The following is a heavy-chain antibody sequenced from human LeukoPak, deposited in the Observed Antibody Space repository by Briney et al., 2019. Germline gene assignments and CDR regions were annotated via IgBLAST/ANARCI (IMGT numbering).Heavy chain of an antibody. D-gene: IGHD5-24*01. V-gene: IGHV3-30*18. CDR2: ISYDGSDK. CDR3: AKRSAYYYYGMDV. Sequence: HPGGSLRLSCAASGFTFSSYGMHWVRQAPGKGLEWVAVISYDGSDKYYADSVKGRFTISRDNSKNTLYLQMNSLRAEDTAVYYCAKRSAYYYYGMDVWGQGTTVTVSS. CDR1: GFTFSSYG. J-gene: IGHJ6*02.